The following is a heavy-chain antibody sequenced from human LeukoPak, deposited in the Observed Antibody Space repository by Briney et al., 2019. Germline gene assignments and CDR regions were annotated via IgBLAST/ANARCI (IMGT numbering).Heavy chain of an antibody. CDR2: IYHSGST. J-gene: IGHJ3*02. V-gene: IGHV4-30-2*01. CDR1: GGSISSGGYY. CDR3: ARERANGRAFDI. Sequence: SETLSLTCTVSGGSISSGGYYWSWIRQPPGKGLEWIGYIYHSGSTYYNPSLKSRVTISVDRSKNQFSLKLSSVTAADTAVYYCARERANGRAFDIWGQGTMVTVSS. D-gene: IGHD2-8*01.